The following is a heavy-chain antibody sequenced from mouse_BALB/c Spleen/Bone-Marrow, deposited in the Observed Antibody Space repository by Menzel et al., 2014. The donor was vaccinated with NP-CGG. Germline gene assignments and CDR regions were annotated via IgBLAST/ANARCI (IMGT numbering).Heavy chain of an antibody. CDR2: IDPSDSYT. J-gene: IGHJ4*01. CDR1: GYTFTSYW. Sequence: QVTLKESGAELVKPGASVKMSCKASGYTFTSYWMHWVKQRPGQGLEWIGVIDPSDSYTSYNQKSKGKATLTVDTSSSTAYMQLSSLTSEDSAVYYCTRRGYYAMDYWGQGTSVTVSS. CDR3: TRRGYYAMDY. V-gene: IGHV1S127*01.